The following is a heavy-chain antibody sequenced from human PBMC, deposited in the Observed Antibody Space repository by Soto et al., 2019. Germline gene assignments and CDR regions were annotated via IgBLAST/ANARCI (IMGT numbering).Heavy chain of an antibody. V-gene: IGHV1-69*08. CDR2: IIPILGIA. Sequence: QVQLVQSGAEVKKPGSSVKVSCKASGGTFSSYTISWVRQAPGQGLEWMGRIIPILGIANYAQKFQGRVTITADKSTSTAYMELSSLRSEDTAVYYCARDLSHYDPRGYWGQGTLVTVSS. CDR3: ARDLSHYDPRGY. J-gene: IGHJ4*02. D-gene: IGHD4-17*01. CDR1: GGTFSSYT.